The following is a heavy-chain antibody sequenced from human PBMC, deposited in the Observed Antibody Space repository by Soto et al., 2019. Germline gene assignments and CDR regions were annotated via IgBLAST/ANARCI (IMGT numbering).Heavy chain of an antibody. CDR2: ISGSDDRT. Sequence: EVQLLESGGGLVQPGESLRLSCAASGFTFSSYAMSWVRQSPGKRLEWVSVISGSDDRTYYADSVKGRFTISRDNSKNTLYLQMNSLRAEDTAVYYCAKRSSSSTFDYWGQGTLVTVSS. CDR3: AKRSSSSTFDY. D-gene: IGHD6-6*01. J-gene: IGHJ4*02. CDR1: GFTFSSYA. V-gene: IGHV3-23*01.